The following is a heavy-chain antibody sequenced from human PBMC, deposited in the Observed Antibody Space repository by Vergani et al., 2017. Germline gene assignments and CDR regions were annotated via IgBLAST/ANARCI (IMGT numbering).Heavy chain of an antibody. D-gene: IGHD3-10*01. CDR3: ARDGRGVIIDY. Sequence: QVQLVESGGGVVQPGRSLRLSCAASGFTFSSYAMHWVRQAPGKGLEWVAVISYDGSNKYYADSVKGRFTISRDNSKNTLYLQMNSLRAEDTAVYYCARDGRGVIIDYWGQGTLVTVAS. CDR1: GFTFSSYA. J-gene: IGHJ4*02. CDR2: ISYDGSNK. V-gene: IGHV3-30-3*01.